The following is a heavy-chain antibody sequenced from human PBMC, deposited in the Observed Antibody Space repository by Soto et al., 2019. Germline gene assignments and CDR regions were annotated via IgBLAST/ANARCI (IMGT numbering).Heavy chain of an antibody. Sequence: QVQLVQSGAEVKKPGSSVKVSCKASGGTFSSYAISWVRQAPGQGLEWMGGIIPIFGTANYAQKFQGRVTIPGEESTSTPYRELRSLRSGDPPFYYWGTPLKVVPAAPPYYYKGRAVGGQGPTVTV. J-gene: IGHJ6*02. CDR2: IIPIFGTA. CDR3: GTPLKVVPAAPPYYYKGRAV. D-gene: IGHD2-2*01. V-gene: IGHV1-69*01. CDR1: GGTFSSYA.